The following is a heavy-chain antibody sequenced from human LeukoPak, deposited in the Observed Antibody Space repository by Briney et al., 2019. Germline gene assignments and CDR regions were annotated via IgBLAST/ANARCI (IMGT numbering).Heavy chain of an antibody. CDR1: GFTFSSYS. Sequence: GGSLRLSCAASGFTFSSYSMNWVHQAPGKGLEWISYISSSSSTIYYADSVKGQFTISRDNAKNSLYLQMNSLRDEDTAVYYCAREIYTAVIKGVDYWGQGTLVTVSS. CDR3: AREIYTAVIKGVDY. D-gene: IGHD5-18*01. J-gene: IGHJ4*02. CDR2: ISSSSSTI. V-gene: IGHV3-48*02.